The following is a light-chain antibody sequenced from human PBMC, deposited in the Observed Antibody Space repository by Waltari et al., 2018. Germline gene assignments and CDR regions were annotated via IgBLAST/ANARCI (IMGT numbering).Light chain of an antibody. V-gene: IGKV1-39*01. CDR2: AAS. J-gene: IGKJ1*01. CDR3: QQSYSIPQT. CDR1: QSVTSY. Sequence: DIQMTQSPSSLSASVGDSVTVTCRASQSVTSYLHWYQQKPGKAPTLLIYAASSLPSGVPSRFSGSGSGTDFTLTISSLQPEDFATYFCQQSYSIPQTFGQGTKVEVK.